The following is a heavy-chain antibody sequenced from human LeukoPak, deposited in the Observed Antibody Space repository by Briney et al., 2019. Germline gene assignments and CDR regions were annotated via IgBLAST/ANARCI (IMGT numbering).Heavy chain of an antibody. CDR2: IWYDGSNK. CDR1: GFSFSQYG. Sequence: PGGSLRLSCAASGFSFSQYGMHWVRQAPGKGLEWVAVIWYDGSNKNYADSVKGRFTISRDNSKNTLYLQMNSLRAEDTAVYYCARDWGSIKVITDYWGQGTLVTVSS. D-gene: IGHD3-16*01. CDR3: ARDWGSIKVITDY. J-gene: IGHJ4*02. V-gene: IGHV3-33*01.